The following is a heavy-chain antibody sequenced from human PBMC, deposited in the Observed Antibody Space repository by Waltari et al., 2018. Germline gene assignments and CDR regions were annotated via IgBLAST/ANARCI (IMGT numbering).Heavy chain of an antibody. Sequence: QVQLHQWGAGLLKPSETLSLTCAVSGGPFIDYSWSWIRQSPGKGLEWIGEISHSGVTHYNPSLSSRVTMSVDTIKKQFSLMLTAVTAADTAVYFCARTWGNSPPLGWFDPWGRGTRVTISS. J-gene: IGHJ5*01. CDR1: GGPFIDYS. CDR3: ARTWGNSPPLGWFDP. V-gene: IGHV4-34*01. D-gene: IGHD7-27*01. CDR2: ISHSGVT.